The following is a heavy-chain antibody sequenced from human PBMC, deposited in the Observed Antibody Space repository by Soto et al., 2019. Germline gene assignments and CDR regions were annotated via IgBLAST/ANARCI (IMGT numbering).Heavy chain of an antibody. CDR1: GYTFTSYA. D-gene: IGHD1-26*01. CDR3: ARTGRASGSYYDY. Sequence: ASVKVSCKGSGYTFTSYAMHWVRQAPGQRLEWMGWINAGNGNTKYSQKFQGRVTITRDTSASTAYMELSSLRSEDTAVYYRARTGRASGSYYDYWGQGTLVTVSS. J-gene: IGHJ4*02. V-gene: IGHV1-3*01. CDR2: INAGNGNT.